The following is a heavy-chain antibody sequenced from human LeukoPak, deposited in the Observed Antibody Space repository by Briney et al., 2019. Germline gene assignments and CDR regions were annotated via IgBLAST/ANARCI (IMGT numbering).Heavy chain of an antibody. CDR1: GFTFSSYS. J-gene: IGHJ4*02. V-gene: IGHV3-21*01. D-gene: IGHD3-22*01. CDR2: ISSSSSYI. CDR3: ASYDSSGYYFDY. Sequence: GGSLRLSCAASGFTFSSYSMNWVRQAPGKGLEWVSSISSSSSYIYYADSVKGRFTISRDNAKNSLYLQMNSLRAGDTAVYYCASYDSSGYYFDYWGQGTLVTVSS.